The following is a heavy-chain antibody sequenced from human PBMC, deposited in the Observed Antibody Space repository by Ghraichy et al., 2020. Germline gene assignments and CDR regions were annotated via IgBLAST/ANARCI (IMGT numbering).Heavy chain of an antibody. D-gene: IGHD2-15*01. J-gene: IGHJ4*02. Sequence: GGSLRLSCAASGFTFSSYAMSWVPQALGKGLEWVSAISGSGGSTYYADSVKGRFTISRDNSKNTLYLQMNSLRAEDTAVYYCAKRTVVVVAAHSPFDYWGQGALVTVSS. CDR1: GFTFSSYA. CDR3: AKRTVVVVAAHSPFDY. CDR2: ISGSGGST. V-gene: IGHV3-23*01.